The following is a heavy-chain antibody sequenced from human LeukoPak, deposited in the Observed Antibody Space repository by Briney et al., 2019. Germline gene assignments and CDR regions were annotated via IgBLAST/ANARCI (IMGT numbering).Heavy chain of an antibody. CDR3: ARNPYGGYDYWYFDL. V-gene: IGHV4-31*03. D-gene: IGHD5-12*01. CDR1: GGAISSGGYY. CDR2: IYYSGST. J-gene: IGHJ2*01. Sequence: PSQTLSLTCTVSGGAISSGGYYWSWIRQHPGKGLEWIGYIYYSGSTSYNPSLKSRVTISVDTSKNQFSLKLSSVTAADTAVYYCARNPYGGYDYWYFDLWGRGTLVTVSS.